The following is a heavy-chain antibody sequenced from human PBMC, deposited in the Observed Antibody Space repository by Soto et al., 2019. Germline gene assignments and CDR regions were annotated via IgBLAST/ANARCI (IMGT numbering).Heavy chain of an antibody. Sequence: ASVKVSCKASGYTFTSYAMHWVRQAPGQRLEWMGWINAGNGNTKYSQKFQGRVTITRDTSASTAYVELSSLRSEDTAVYYCAREGFPDSSGFIPSWYFDYWGQGTLVTVSS. CDR3: AREGFPDSSGFIPSWYFDY. D-gene: IGHD3-22*01. V-gene: IGHV1-3*01. CDR2: INAGNGNT. CDR1: GYTFTSYA. J-gene: IGHJ4*02.